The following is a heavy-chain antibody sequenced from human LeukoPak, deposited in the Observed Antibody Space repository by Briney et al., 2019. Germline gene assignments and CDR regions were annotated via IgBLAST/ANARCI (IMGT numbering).Heavy chain of an antibody. CDR1: GFTFDDYA. CDR3: AREHLWSGYSCGMDV. V-gene: IGHV3-9*01. Sequence: GGSLRLSCAASGFTFDDYAMHWVRQAPGKGLEWVSGISWNSGSIGYADSVKGRFTISRDNAKNSLYLQMNSLRAEDTAVYYCAREHLWSGYSCGMDVWGQGTTVTVSS. CDR2: ISWNSGSI. J-gene: IGHJ6*02. D-gene: IGHD3-3*01.